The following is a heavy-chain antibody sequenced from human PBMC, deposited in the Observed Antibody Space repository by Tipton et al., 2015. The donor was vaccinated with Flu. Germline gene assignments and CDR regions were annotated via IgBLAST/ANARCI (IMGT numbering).Heavy chain of an antibody. CDR2: IYSNGDV. V-gene: IGHV4-61*02. CDR1: GGSISGVSYS. J-gene: IGHJ4*02. CDR3: TRGVNPVDY. D-gene: IGHD1-14*01. Sequence: TLSLTCTVSGGSISGVSYSWSWIRQPAGKGLEWIGRIYSNGDVDYNPSLKSRVSISLDTSRNQFSLRLSSLTAGDTALYFCTRGVNPVDYWGQGTLVTVSS.